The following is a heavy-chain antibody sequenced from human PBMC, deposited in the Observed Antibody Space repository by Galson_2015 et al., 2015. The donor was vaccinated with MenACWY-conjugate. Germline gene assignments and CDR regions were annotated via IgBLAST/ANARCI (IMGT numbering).Heavy chain of an antibody. J-gene: IGHJ5*02. CDR3: ARVPHYYGTEGWFDP. D-gene: IGHD3-10*01. CDR2: ISSSSSTI. CDR1: GSTFSSYR. Sequence: SLRLSCAASGSTFSSYRMNWVRQAPGKGLEWVSYISSSSSTIYYADSVKGRFTISRDNAKSSLYLQMNSLRAEDTAVYYCARVPHYYGTEGWFDPWGQGTLVTVSS. V-gene: IGHV3-48*04.